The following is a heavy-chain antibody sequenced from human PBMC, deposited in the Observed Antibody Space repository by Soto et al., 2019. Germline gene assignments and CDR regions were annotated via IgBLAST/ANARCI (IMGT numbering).Heavy chain of an antibody. V-gene: IGHV3-74*01. D-gene: IGHD3-3*01. Sequence: PGGSLRLSCAASGFTFSSYWMHWVRQAPGKGLVWVSRINSDGSSTSYADSVKGRFTISRDNAKNTLYLQMNSLRAEDTAVYYCARDRITISGVVIHNWFDPWGQGTLVTVSS. CDR3: ARDRITISGVVIHNWFDP. CDR1: GFTFSSYW. CDR2: INSDGSST. J-gene: IGHJ5*02.